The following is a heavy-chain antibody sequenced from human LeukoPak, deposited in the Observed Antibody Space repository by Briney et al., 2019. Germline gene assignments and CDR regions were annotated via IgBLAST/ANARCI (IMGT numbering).Heavy chain of an antibody. Sequence: GGSLRLSCAASGFTFSSYGMRWVRQAPGKGMEWVAVIWYDGSNKYYADSEKGRFTISRDNSKNTLYLQMNSLGAEHTAVYYCAKVGREMATYFFDYRGQGTLVTVSS. D-gene: IGHD5-24*01. V-gene: IGHV3-33*06. CDR3: AKVGREMATYFFDY. CDR2: IWYDGSNK. J-gene: IGHJ4*02. CDR1: GFTFSSYG.